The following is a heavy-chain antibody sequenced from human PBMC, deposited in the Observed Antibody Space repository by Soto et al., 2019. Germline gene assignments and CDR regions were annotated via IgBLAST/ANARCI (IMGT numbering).Heavy chain of an antibody. J-gene: IGHJ5*02. CDR2: TYYRSKWYN. Sequence: QSQTLSLTCAISGDSVSSNSAAWNWIRQSPSRGLEWLGRTYYRSKWYNDYAVSVKSRITINPDTSKNQFSLQLNSVTPEDTAVYYCARDSPLAWVSPLSPMDNWFDPWGQGTLVTVSS. V-gene: IGHV6-1*01. CDR1: GDSVSSNSAA. D-gene: IGHD1-26*01. CDR3: ARDSPLAWVSPLSPMDNWFDP.